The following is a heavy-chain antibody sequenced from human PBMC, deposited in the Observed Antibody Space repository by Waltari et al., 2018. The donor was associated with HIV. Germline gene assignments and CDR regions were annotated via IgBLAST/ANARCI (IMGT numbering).Heavy chain of an antibody. D-gene: IGHD7-27*01. V-gene: IGHV3-48*01. CDR1: GFAFGNYT. CDR3: ARDINGGWGY. CDR2: ISRSSSSI. J-gene: IGHJ4*02. Sequence: EVQLVESGGGLVQPGGSLRLCCAASGFAFGNYTLNWVRQDPGKGLEGFSYISRSSSSIFYADSVKGRFTISRDNAKNSLYLQMNSLRVEDTAVYYCARDINGGWGYWGQGTLVTVAS.